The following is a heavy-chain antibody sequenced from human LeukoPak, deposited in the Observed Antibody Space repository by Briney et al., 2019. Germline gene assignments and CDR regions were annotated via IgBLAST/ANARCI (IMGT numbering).Heavy chain of an antibody. V-gene: IGHV3-21*01. CDR1: GFTFSSYS. Sequence: PGGSLRLSCAASGFTFSSYSMNWVRQAPGKGLEWVSSISSSSSYIYYADSVKGRFTFSRDNAKNSLYLQINSLRAEDTAVYYCARDRSPITRDAFDIWGQGTMVTVSS. D-gene: IGHD3-16*01. CDR2: ISSSSSYI. CDR3: ARDRSPITRDAFDI. J-gene: IGHJ3*02.